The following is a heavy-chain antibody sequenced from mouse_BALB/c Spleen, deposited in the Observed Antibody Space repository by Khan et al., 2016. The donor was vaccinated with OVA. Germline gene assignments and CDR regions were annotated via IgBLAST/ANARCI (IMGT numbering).Heavy chain of an antibody. CDR3: AKEGAYYRSDGWFAY. D-gene: IGHD2-14*01. CDR2: IIPSTDYT. J-gene: IGHJ3*01. V-gene: IGHV1-4*01. CDR1: GYTFTTYT. Sequence: VQLQQSGAELARPGASVKMSCKASGYTFTTYTIHWVKQRPGQGLEWIGYIIPSTDYTTYNQKFKDKATLTADKSSSTAYMQRSSLTSDDSAVYYGAKEGAYYRSDGWFAYWGQGTLVTVSA.